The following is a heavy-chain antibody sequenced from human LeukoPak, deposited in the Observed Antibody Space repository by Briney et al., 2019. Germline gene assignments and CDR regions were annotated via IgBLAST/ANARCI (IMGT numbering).Heavy chain of an antibody. CDR3: AKGPNWGDHWYFDL. CDR2: ITGGGGSA. V-gene: IGHV3-23*01. D-gene: IGHD7-27*01. J-gene: IGHJ2*01. Sequence: GGSLRLSCAASGFTFSNYAMSWVRQAPGKGLEWVSAITGGGGSAYYADSVKGRFTISRDNSKNTLYLQMNSLRAEDTAVYYCAKGPNWGDHWYFDLWGRGTLVTVSS. CDR1: GFTFSNYA.